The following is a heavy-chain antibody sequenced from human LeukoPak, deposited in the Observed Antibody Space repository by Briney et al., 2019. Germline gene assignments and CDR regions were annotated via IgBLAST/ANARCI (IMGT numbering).Heavy chain of an antibody. CDR2: IYTSGST. D-gene: IGHD3-22*01. CDR3: ARDRSPTYYYDSSGYQRPVNWFDP. V-gene: IGHV4-4*07. CDR1: DDSITMYY. Sequence: PSETLSLTCSVSDDSITMYYWSWIRQPAGKGLEWIGRIYTSGSTNYNPSLKSRVTMSVDTSKNQFSLKLSSVTAADTAVYYCARDRSPTYYYDSSGYQRPVNWFDPWGQGTLVTVSS. J-gene: IGHJ5*02.